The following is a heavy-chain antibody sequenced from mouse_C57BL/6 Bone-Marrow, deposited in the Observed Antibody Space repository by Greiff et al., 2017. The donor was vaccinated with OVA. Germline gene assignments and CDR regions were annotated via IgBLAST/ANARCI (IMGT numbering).Heavy chain of an antibody. CDR1: GFSFNTYA. CDR2: IRSKSNNYAT. D-gene: IGHD1-1*01. J-gene: IGHJ2*01. V-gene: IGHV10-1*01. Sequence: EVMLVESGGGLVQPKGSLKLSCAASGFSFNTYAMNWVRQAPGQGLEWVARIRSKSNNYATYYADSVKDRFTISRDDSESMLYLQMNNLKTEDTAMYYYVGYNYGSLFDDWGQGTTLTVSS. CDR3: VGYNYGSLFDD.